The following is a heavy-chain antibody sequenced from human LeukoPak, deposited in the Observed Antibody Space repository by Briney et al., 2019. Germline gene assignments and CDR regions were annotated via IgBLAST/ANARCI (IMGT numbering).Heavy chain of an antibody. Sequence: GESLKISCKGSGYSFTSYWISWVRQMPGKGLEWMGRIDPSDSYTNYSPSFQGHVTIPADKSISTAYLQWSSLKASDTAMYYCARQASQPGIAAAGTLDYWGQGTLVTVSS. D-gene: IGHD6-13*01. V-gene: IGHV5-10-1*01. CDR3: ARQASQPGIAAAGTLDY. J-gene: IGHJ4*02. CDR2: IDPSDSYT. CDR1: GYSFTSYW.